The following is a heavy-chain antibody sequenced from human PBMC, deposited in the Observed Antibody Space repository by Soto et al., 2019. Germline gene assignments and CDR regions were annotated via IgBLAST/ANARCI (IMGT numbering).Heavy chain of an antibody. CDR3: ARHWDGGSDWYTFDY. Sequence: ETLSLCCTVAGASIRCYKHSVIRQPAGKGLERIVFIYYSGSTNYKPSLKSRVTMSEDTSTNPVSLKLSSVTAADTAVYYCARHWDGGSDWYTFDYWGRGTLVTVSX. J-gene: IGHJ4*02. CDR1: GASIRCYK. D-gene: IGHD6-19*01. CDR2: IYYSGST. V-gene: IGHV4-59*08.